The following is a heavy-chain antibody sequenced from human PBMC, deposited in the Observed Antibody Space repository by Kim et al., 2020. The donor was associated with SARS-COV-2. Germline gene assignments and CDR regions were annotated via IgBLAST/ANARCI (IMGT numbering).Heavy chain of an antibody. J-gene: IGHJ4*02. D-gene: IGHD5-18*01. CDR1: GFTFSSYA. Sequence: GGSLRLSCAASGFTFSSYAMHWVRQAPGKGLEWVAVISYDGSNKYYADSVKGRFTISRDNSKNTLYLQMNSLRAEDTAVYYCARSGIQLWPMSFDYWGQGTLVTVSS. CDR2: ISYDGSNK. V-gene: IGHV3-30*04. CDR3: ARSGIQLWPMSFDY.